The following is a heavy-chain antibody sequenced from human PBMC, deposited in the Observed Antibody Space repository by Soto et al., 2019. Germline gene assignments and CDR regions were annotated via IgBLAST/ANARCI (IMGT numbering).Heavy chain of an antibody. D-gene: IGHD3-22*01. Sequence: PSETLSLTCTGSCASIRRYYWSWIRKPPGKGMEWIGYVSDTGTTNYNSSLKSRVIMSADTSKNQFSLKLSSVTAADTAVYYCARLGGYSQSLDPWGQGTLVPVSS. J-gene: IGHJ5*02. V-gene: IGHV4-59*08. CDR1: CASIRRYY. CDR3: ARLGGYSQSLDP. CDR2: VSDTGTT.